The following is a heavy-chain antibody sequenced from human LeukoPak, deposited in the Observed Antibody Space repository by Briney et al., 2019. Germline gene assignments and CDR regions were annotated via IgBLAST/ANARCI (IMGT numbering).Heavy chain of an antibody. V-gene: IGHV4-39*07. Sequence: SETLSLTCTVVGGAINRRNYYWGWIRESPGKGLEWIGSTYYSGSVNDNPSLQSRVTISVDTSGNQFSLKLSSVTAADTAVYYCARDRGTTSRNAFDIWGQGTMVTVSS. D-gene: IGHD1-1*01. CDR1: GGAINRRNYY. J-gene: IGHJ3*02. CDR2: TYYSGSV. CDR3: ARDRGTTSRNAFDI.